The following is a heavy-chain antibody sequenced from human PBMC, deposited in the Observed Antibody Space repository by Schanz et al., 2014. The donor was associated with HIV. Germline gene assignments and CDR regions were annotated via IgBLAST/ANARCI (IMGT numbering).Heavy chain of an antibody. CDR2: ISYDGSNK. V-gene: IGHV3-30*03. CDR3: AAGLIRYFFDY. CDR1: GFTFSSYG. D-gene: IGHD2-21*01. J-gene: IGHJ4*02. Sequence: QVQLVESGGGVVQPGRSLRLSCAASGFTFSSYGMHWVRQAPGKGLEWVAVISYDGSNKYYADSVKGRFTISRDNFKNTLDLQMDSLRPDDTAMYYCAAGLIRYFFDYWGQGTLVTVSS.